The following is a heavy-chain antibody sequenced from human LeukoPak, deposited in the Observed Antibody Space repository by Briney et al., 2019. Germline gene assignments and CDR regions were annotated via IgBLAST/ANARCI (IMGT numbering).Heavy chain of an antibody. CDR3: ATTRSGYYLPIDY. CDR2: ISAYNGNT. V-gene: IGHV1-18*01. Sequence: ASVKVSCKASGYTFTSYGISWVRQAPGQGLEWMGWISAYNGNTNYAQKLQGRVTMTEDTSTDTAYMELSSLRSEDTAVYYCATTRSGYYLPIDYWGQGTLVTVSS. D-gene: IGHD3-22*01. J-gene: IGHJ4*02. CDR1: GYTFTSYG.